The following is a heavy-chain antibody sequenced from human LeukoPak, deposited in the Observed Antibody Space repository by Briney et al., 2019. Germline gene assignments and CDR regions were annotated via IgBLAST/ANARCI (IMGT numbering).Heavy chain of an antibody. Sequence: PGGSLRLSCAASGFTFSSHAMHWVRQAPGKGLEWVAVISYDGSNKYYADSVKGRFTISRDNSKNTLYLQMNSLRAEDTAVYYCARDRIQLWSSGMDVWGQGTTVTVSS. J-gene: IGHJ6*02. CDR3: ARDRIQLWSSGMDV. D-gene: IGHD5-18*01. CDR1: GFTFSSHA. V-gene: IGHV3-30-3*01. CDR2: ISYDGSNK.